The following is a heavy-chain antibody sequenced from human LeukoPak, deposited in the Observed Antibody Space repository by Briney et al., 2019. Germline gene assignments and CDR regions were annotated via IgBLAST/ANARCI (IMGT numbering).Heavy chain of an antibody. CDR2: IIPIFGTA. CDR3: ARDRGDGYNQGRYFDY. CDR1: GGTFSSYA. D-gene: IGHD5-24*01. J-gene: IGHJ4*02. V-gene: IGHV1-69*06. Sequence: GASVKVSCKASGGTFSSYAISWVRQAPGQGLEWMGGIIPIFGTANYAQKFQGRVTITADKSTSTAYMELSSLRPEDTAVYYCARDRGDGYNQGRYFDYWGQGTLVTVSS.